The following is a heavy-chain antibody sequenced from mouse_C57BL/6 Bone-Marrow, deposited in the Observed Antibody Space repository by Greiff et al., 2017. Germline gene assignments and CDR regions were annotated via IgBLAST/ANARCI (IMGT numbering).Heavy chain of an antibody. CDR2: IYPGDGDT. CDR1: GYAFSSSW. Sequence: QVQLKESGPELVKPGASVKISCKASGYAFSSSWMNWVKQRPGKGLEWIGRIYPGDGDTNYNGKFKGKATLTADKSSSTAYMQLSSLTSEDSAVYFCARGAAPRDYWGQGTTLTVSS. J-gene: IGHJ2*01. CDR3: ARGAAPRDY. D-gene: IGHD6-1*01. V-gene: IGHV1-82*01.